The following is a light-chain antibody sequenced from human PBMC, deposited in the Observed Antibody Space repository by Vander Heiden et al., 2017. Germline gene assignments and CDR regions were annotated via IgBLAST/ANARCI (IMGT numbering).Light chain of an antibody. Sequence: ETVLTQSPATLSLSPGERASLSCRASQSISSYLAWYQQKPGQAPRLLIYDASNRATGIPARFSGSGSGTDFTLTISSLEPEDFAVYYCQQRYNWPRTFGQGTKVEIK. CDR3: QQRYNWPRT. CDR1: QSISSY. V-gene: IGKV3-11*01. CDR2: DAS. J-gene: IGKJ1*01.